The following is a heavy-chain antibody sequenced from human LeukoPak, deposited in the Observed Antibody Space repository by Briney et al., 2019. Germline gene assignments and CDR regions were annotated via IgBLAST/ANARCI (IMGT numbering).Heavy chain of an antibody. CDR3: ARDSIGYCSGGSCDY. Sequence: EWVSXXYSGGSTYYPDSVKGLFTISRDNSKNTLYLQMNSLRAEDTAVYYCARDSIGYCSGGSCDYWGQGTLVTVSS. V-gene: IGHV3-53*05. CDR2: XYSGGST. D-gene: IGHD2-15*01. J-gene: IGHJ4*02.